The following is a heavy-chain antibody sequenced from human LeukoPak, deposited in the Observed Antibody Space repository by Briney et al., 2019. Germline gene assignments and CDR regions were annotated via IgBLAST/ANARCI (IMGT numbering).Heavy chain of an antibody. J-gene: IGHJ6*02. CDR3: ARDLVSNYEDSGYYYYGMDV. D-gene: IGHD4-11*01. CDR2: ISGSGGGT. Sequence: GGSLRLSCAASGFTFSSYAMSWVRQAPGKGLEWVSGISGSGGGTYYGDSVKGRFTISRDNSKNTLYLQMNSLRAEDTAVYYCARDLVSNYEDSGYYYYGMDVWGQGTTVTVSS. V-gene: IGHV3-23*01. CDR1: GFTFSSYA.